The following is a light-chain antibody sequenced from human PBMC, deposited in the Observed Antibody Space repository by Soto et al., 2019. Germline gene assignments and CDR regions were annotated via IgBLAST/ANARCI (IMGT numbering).Light chain of an antibody. V-gene: IGKV3-20*01. CDR2: DAT. J-gene: IGKJ2*01. Sequence: EIVLTQSPGTLSLSPGERATLSCRASQSVRNIYLAWYQQKPRQAPRLLVYDATNTATGIPDRFGGSGSGTDFTPTTATLDPEDFEVYYCQHSGSSPRTFGQGTKLEIK. CDR1: QSVRNIY. CDR3: QHSGSSPRT.